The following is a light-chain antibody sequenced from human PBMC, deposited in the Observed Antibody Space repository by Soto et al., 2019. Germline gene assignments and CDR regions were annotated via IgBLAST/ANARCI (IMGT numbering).Light chain of an antibody. J-gene: IGKJ1*01. V-gene: IGKV3-20*01. CDR3: QQYGSSPRT. CDR1: QSVSSSY. Sequence: EIVLTQSPVTLSLSPGERATLPCRASQSVSSSYLAWYQQKTGQAPRLLIYGASSRATGIPDRFSGSGSGTDFTLTISRLEPEEFAVYYCQQYGSSPRTFGQGTKVDIK. CDR2: GAS.